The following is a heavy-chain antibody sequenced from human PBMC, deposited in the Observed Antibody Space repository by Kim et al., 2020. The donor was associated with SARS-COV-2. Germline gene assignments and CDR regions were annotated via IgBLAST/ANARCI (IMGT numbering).Heavy chain of an antibody. D-gene: IGHD6-6*01. Sequence: TRYSPSFQGQVTISADKCISTAYLQWSSLKASDTAMYYCARSGIAAPFDYWGQGTLVTVSS. CDR3: ARSGIAAPFDY. V-gene: IGHV5-51*01. J-gene: IGHJ4*02. CDR2: T.